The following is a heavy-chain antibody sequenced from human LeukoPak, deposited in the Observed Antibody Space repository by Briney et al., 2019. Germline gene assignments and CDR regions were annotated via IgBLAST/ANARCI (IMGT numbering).Heavy chain of an antibody. Sequence: GGSLRLSCAASGFAFSNYAMSWVRQAPGKGLEWVSYISSSGSTIYYADSVKGRFTISRDNAKNSLYLQMNSLRAEDTAVYYCARDPGQQLDRFDYWGQGTLVTVSS. V-gene: IGHV3-48*03. CDR1: GFAFSNYA. J-gene: IGHJ4*02. D-gene: IGHD6-13*01. CDR3: ARDPGQQLDRFDY. CDR2: ISSSGSTI.